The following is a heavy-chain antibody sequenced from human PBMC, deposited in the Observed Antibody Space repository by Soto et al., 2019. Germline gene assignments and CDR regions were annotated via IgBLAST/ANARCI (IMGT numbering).Heavy chain of an antibody. CDR1: GYTFTSYG. V-gene: IGHV1-18*01. CDR2: ISAYNGNT. J-gene: IGHJ4*02. Sequence: ASVKVSCKASGYTFTSYGISWVRQAPGQGLEWMGWISAYNGNTNYAQKLQGRVTMTTDTSTSTAYMELRSLRSDDTAVYYCARDRGVRYYDYVCGSYRPDPFDYWGQGTLVTVSS. D-gene: IGHD3-16*02. CDR3: ARDRGVRYYDYVCGSYRPDPFDY.